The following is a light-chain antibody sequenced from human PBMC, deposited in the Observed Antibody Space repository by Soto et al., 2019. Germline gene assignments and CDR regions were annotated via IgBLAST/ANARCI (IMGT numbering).Light chain of an antibody. V-gene: IGLV2-23*02. Sequence: QSVLTQPASVSGSPGQSITISCTGTSSDVGSYNVVSWYQQHPGKAPKLMIYEVLSRPSGVSNRFSGSKSGNTASLTISGLQAEDEADYYCCTYAGSGVVFGGGTQLTVL. CDR2: EVL. CDR3: CTYAGSGVV. J-gene: IGLJ2*01. CDR1: SSDVGSYNV.